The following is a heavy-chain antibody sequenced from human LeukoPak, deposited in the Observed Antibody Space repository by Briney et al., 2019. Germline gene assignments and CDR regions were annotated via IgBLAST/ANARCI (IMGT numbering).Heavy chain of an antibody. CDR3: ARAVVYYYDSSGYSTNAFDI. D-gene: IGHD3-22*01. V-gene: IGHV3-21*01. J-gene: IGHJ3*02. CDR1: GFTFSSYA. CDR2: ISSSSSYI. Sequence: GGSLRLSCAASGFTFSSYAMSWVRQAPGKGLEWVSSISSSSSYIYYADSVKGRFTISRDNAKNSLYLQMNSLRAEDTAVYYCARAVVYYYDSSGYSTNAFDIWGQGTMVTVSS.